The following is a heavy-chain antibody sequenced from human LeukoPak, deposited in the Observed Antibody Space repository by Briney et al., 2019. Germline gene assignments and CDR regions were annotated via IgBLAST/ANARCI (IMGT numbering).Heavy chain of an antibody. CDR1: GGSFSGYY. D-gene: IGHD2-2*01. Sequence: SETLSLTCAVYGGSFSGYYWSWIRQPPGKGPEWIGEINHSGSTNYNPSLKSRVTISVDTSKNQFSLKLSSVTAADTAVYYCAREIPSRYFDLWGRGTLVTVSS. CDR3: AREIPSRYFDL. V-gene: IGHV4-34*01. CDR2: INHSGST. J-gene: IGHJ2*01.